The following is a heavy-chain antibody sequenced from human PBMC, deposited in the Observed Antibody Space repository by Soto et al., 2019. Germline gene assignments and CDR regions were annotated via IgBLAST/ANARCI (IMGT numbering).Heavy chain of an antibody. J-gene: IGHJ4*02. CDR3: ARVASSSSIHAFIDY. CDR1: GGTFSSYA. D-gene: IGHD6-13*01. CDR2: IIPIFGTA. V-gene: IGHV1-69*13. Sequence: SVKVSCKASGGTFSSYAISWVRQAPGQGLEWMGGIIPIFGTANYAQKFQGRVTITADESTSTAYMELSSLRSEDTAVYYCARVASSSSIHAFIDYWGQGTLVTVSS.